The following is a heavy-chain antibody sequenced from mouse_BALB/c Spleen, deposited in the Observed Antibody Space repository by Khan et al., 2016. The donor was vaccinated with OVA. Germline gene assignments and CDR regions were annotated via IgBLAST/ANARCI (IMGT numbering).Heavy chain of an antibody. D-gene: IGHD1-1*01. CDR3: ARQNYYGYVVDY. V-gene: IGHV3-2*02. CDR1: GYSITSDYA. Sequence: EVQLVETGPGLVKPSQSLSLTCTVTGYSITSDYAWNWIRQLPGNKLERMGYIRYSGTTNYNPSFKSRITITRDTSKNQFYLQLSSVTSEDTATYYGARQNYYGYVVDYWGQGTSVTVSS. CDR2: IRYSGTT. J-gene: IGHJ4*01.